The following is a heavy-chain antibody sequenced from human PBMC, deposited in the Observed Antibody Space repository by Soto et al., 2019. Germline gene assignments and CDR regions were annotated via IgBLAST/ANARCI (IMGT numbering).Heavy chain of an antibody. D-gene: IGHD3-10*01. Sequence: PGGSLRLSCSASGFSFSSYAMSWVRQAPEKGLEWVSAISGSGDYTYYADSVKGRFTISRDNSKNTLYLQMDSLRADDTAIYYCAKDLHWFAMDVWGQGTTVTVSS. V-gene: IGHV3-23*01. CDR3: AKDLHWFAMDV. CDR1: GFSFSSYA. CDR2: ISGSGDYT. J-gene: IGHJ6*02.